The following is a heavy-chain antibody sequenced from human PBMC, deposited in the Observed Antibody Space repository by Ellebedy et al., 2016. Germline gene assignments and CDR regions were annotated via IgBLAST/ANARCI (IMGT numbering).Heavy chain of an antibody. V-gene: IGHV3-23*01. CDR2: VVGSGERT. J-gene: IGHJ4*02. Sequence: GGSLRLSCEASGFTFSSHAMSWVRQAPGKGPEWVAAVVGSGERTFYADSVKGRFTISRDNSKNRLFLQMSGLEVEDTATYYCANVGCSGTYYNGYWGQGTLVTVSS. CDR3: ANVGCSGTYYNGY. CDR1: GFTFSSHA. D-gene: IGHD3-10*02.